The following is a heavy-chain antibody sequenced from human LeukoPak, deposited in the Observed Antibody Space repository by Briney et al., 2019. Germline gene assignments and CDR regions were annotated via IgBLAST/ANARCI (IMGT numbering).Heavy chain of an antibody. CDR2: IYYSGST. CDR3: ARTTDSSGYYD. CDR1: GGSISSGGYY. Sequence: PSETLSLTCTVSGGSISSGGYYWSWIRQHPGKGLEWIGYIYYSGSTYYNPSLKSRVTISVDTSKNQFSLKLSSVTAADTAVYYCARTTDSSGYYDWGQGTLVTASS. J-gene: IGHJ4*02. V-gene: IGHV4-31*03. D-gene: IGHD3-22*01.